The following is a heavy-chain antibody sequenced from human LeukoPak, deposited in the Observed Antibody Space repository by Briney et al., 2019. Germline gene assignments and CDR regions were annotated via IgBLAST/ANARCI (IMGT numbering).Heavy chain of an antibody. V-gene: IGHV1-8*01. J-gene: IGHJ5*02. Sequence: ASVKVSCKASGFTFTSYDINWVRQASGQGLEWMGWMNPNNGNTGYAQKFQGRVTMTRDTSISTAYMELRGLRSEDTAVYYCERDGEGAAMSVNYWFDPWGQGTLVTVSS. CDR2: MNPNNGNT. CDR1: GFTFTSYD. CDR3: ERDGEGAAMSVNYWFDP. D-gene: IGHD2-2*01.